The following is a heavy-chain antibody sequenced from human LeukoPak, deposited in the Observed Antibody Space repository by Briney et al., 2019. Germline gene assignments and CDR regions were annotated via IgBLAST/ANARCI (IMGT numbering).Heavy chain of an antibody. J-gene: IGHJ5*02. CDR2: IYYSRSS. CDR1: GGSISSSSYY. V-gene: IGHV4-39*01. CDR3: ARHGGEIGYCSSTSCHRRFDP. Sequence: SETLSLTCTVSGGSISSSSYYWGWIRQPPGKGLEWIGSIYYSRSSYYNPSLKSRVTISVDTSKNQFSLKLSSVIAADTAVYYCARHGGEIGYCSSTSCHRRFDPWGQGTLVTVSS. D-gene: IGHD2-2*02.